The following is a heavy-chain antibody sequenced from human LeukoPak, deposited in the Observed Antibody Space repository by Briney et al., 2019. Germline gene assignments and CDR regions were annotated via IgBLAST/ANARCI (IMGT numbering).Heavy chain of an antibody. Sequence: GGSLRLSCAASGFKFSFYSMNWVRQAPGKGLEWVSHITSSSSTIYYADSVKGRFTISRDNAKTSLFLQMNSLTAEDTAVYYCARTYGDYLSGAFDIWGHGTMVTVSS. D-gene: IGHD4-17*01. CDR3: ARTYGDYLSGAFDI. V-gene: IGHV3-48*04. CDR1: GFKFSFYS. CDR2: ITSSSSTI. J-gene: IGHJ3*02.